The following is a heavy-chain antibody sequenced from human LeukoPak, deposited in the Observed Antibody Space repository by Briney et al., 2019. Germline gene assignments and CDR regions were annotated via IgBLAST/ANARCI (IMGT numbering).Heavy chain of an antibody. CDR1: GGSISSSSYY. D-gene: IGHD1-1*01. V-gene: IGHV4-39*07. J-gene: IGHJ4*02. CDR2: IYYSGST. Sequence: SSETLSLTCTVSGGSISSSSYYWGWIRQPPGKGLEWIGSIYYSGSTYYNPSLKSRVTISVDTSKNQFSLKLSSVTAADTAVYYCARGVDRRRNWRVFDYWGQGTLVTVSS. CDR3: ARGVDRRRNWRVFDY.